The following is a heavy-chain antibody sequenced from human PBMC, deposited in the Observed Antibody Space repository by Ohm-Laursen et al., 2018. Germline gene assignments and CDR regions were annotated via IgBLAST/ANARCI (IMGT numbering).Heavy chain of an antibody. D-gene: IGHD5-18*01. CDR3: ARDFLGGYGNFDY. J-gene: IGHJ4*02. V-gene: IGHV3-33*01. CDR2: IWYDGSNK. CDR1: GFSFNDYG. Sequence: SLRLSCSASGFSFNDYGMHWVRQAPGKGLEWVAVIWYDGSNKYYADSVKGRFTISRDNSKNTLYLQMNSLRVEDTAVYYCARDFLGGYGNFDYWGQGTQVTVSS.